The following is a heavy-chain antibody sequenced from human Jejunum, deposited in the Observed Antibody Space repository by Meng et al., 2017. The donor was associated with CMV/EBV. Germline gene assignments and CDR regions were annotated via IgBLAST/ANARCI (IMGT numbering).Heavy chain of an antibody. V-gene: IGHV3-30*02. Sequence: QVQLVECXXXXXQXXGSLRLSCAASGFTFGSQGMHWVRQAPGKGLEWVAFIEYDGNNKLYTYSVMGRFTISRDNSNSTLYLQMNSLRTEDTAVYYCAKDIEYWGQGTLVTVSS. CDR3: AKDIEY. CDR2: IEYDGNNK. J-gene: IGHJ4*02. CDR1: GFTFGSQG.